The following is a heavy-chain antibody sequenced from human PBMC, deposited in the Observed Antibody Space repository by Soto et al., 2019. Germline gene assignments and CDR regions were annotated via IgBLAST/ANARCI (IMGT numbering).Heavy chain of an antibody. D-gene: IGHD6-13*01. CDR1: GGTFSGYY. J-gene: IGHJ4*02. V-gene: IGHV4-34*01. Sequence: PSETLSLTCAVYGGTFSGYYWSWIRQPPGKGLEWIGEINHSGSTNYNPSLKSRVIISVDTSKNQFSLKLSSVTAADTAVYYCARLYPPLRGSSWLDYWGQGTLVTVSS. CDR3: ARLYPPLRGSSWLDY. CDR2: INHSGST.